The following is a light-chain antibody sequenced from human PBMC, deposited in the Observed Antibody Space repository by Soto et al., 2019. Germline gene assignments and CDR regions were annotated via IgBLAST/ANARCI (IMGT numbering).Light chain of an antibody. Sequence: QSVLTQPPSVSGAPGQRVTISCTGSRSNIGAGYDVHWYQQLPGTAPKLLIYANSNRPSGVPDRISGSKSGTSASLAITGLQAEDEADYYCQSYDSSLSGFVFGTGTKLTVL. CDR2: ANS. CDR3: QSYDSSLSGFV. CDR1: RSNIGAGYD. J-gene: IGLJ1*01. V-gene: IGLV1-40*01.